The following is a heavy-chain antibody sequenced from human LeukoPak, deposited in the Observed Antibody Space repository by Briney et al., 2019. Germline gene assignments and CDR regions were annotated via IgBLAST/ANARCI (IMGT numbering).Heavy chain of an antibody. CDR2: ISRNSRYI. D-gene: IGHD6-13*01. V-gene: IGHV3-21*06. Sequence: GGSLRLSCAASGFTFSSYSMSWVRQAPGKGLEWVSSISRNSRYIYYADSMRGRFTISRDNAKNSLCLQMNSLKPEDTAVYYCARVAEAAAFDSWGQGTLVTVSS. CDR3: ARVAEAAAFDS. J-gene: IGHJ4*02. CDR1: GFTFSSYS.